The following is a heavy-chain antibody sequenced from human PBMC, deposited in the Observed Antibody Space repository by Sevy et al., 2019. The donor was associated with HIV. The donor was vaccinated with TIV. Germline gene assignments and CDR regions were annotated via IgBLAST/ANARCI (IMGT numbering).Heavy chain of an antibody. D-gene: IGHD1-1*01. CDR3: ARDGAGTTEARLYYYYMDV. CDR1: GGSISSYY. J-gene: IGHJ6*03. V-gene: IGHV4-59*01. Sequence: SETLSLTCTVSGGSISSYYWSWIRQPPGKGLEWIGYIYYSGSTNYNPSLKSRVTISVDTSKNQFSLKLSSVTAADTAVYYCARDGAGTTEARLYYYYMDVWGKGTTVTVSS. CDR2: IYYSGST.